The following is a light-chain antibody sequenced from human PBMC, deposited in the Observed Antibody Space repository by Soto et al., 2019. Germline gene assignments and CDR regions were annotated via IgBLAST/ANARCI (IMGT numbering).Light chain of an antibody. Sequence: EIVLHQSPGTLSLYPGERATLSCRASQSFSNNYVAWYQQKPGQALRLLIYGASNRATGIPDRFSGSGSGTDFTLTISILEPEDFAVYYCQQRSNWPPITFGQGTRLEI. CDR1: QSFSNNY. CDR2: GAS. V-gene: IGKV3-11*01. J-gene: IGKJ5*01. CDR3: QQRSNWPPIT.